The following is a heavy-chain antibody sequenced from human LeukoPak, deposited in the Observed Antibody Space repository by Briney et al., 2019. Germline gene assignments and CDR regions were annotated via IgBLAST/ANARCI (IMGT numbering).Heavy chain of an antibody. V-gene: IGHV4-61*02. D-gene: IGHD3-10*01. CDR1: GGSISSDLYY. CDR3: AGGAYGSGSYAKWFDP. Sequence: SQTLSLTCTVSGGSISSDLYYWSWIRQPAGKGLEWIGRIYSSGTTNYNPSLKSRVTISVERYKNQVPLMLNSVTAADTAVYYCAGGAYGSGSYAKWFDPWGQGTLVIVSS. J-gene: IGHJ5*02. CDR2: IYSSGTT.